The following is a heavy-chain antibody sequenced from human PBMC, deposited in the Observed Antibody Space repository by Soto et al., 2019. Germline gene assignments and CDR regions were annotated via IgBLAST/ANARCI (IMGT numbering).Heavy chain of an antibody. CDR1: GFTCSNAW. J-gene: IGHJ6*02. D-gene: IGHD3-3*01. Sequence: GGSARLSCAAYGFTCSNAWMNWVRQAPGKRLEWVGRIKSKTDGGTTDYAAPVKGRFTISRDDSKNTLYLQMNSLKTEDTAVYYCAKELWTGPMDVWGQGTTVTVSS. CDR3: AKELWTGPMDV. CDR2: IKSKTDGGTT. V-gene: IGHV3-15*07.